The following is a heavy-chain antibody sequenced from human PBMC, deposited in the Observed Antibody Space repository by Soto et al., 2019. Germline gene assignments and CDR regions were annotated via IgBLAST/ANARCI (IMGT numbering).Heavy chain of an antibody. D-gene: IGHD2-21*02. CDR3: AIDACCCGGDCYSLVY. V-gene: IGHV1-69*01. CDR2: IFPRLGTT. CDR1: GGAFNNYP. J-gene: IGHJ4*02. Sequence: QVQLVQSGAELKTPGSSVSVSCEASGGAFNNYPISWVRQAPGQGLEWRGGIFPRLGTTTYAREVQGRVTMTADESTTTVSMTLTSLRSEDTAIYYCAIDACCCGGDCYSLVYWGQGTLVTVSS.